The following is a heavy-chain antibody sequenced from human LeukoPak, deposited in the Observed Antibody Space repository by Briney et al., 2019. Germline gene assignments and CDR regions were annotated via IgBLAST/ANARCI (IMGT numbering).Heavy chain of an antibody. CDR1: GFVFEEYA. CDR2: ISWNGGTI. CDR3: AKSMNKLGSGTYYNGFFDS. J-gene: IGHJ4*03. Sequence: GGSLRLSYAASGFVFEEYAMHWVRLAPGKGLEWVSGISWNGGTIGYADSVKGRFTISRDNVKNSLFLQMNTVKSEDAALYYCAKSMNKLGSGTYYNGFFDSWGQGTLVTVSS. V-gene: IGHV3-9*01. D-gene: IGHD3-10*01.